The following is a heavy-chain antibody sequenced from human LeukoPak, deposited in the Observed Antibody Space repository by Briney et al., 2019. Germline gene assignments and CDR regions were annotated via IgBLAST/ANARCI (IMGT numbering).Heavy chain of an antibody. V-gene: IGHV1-8*01. CDR1: GYTFTSYD. D-gene: IGHD2-15*01. Sequence: ASVKVSCKASGYTFTSYDINWVRQATGQGLGWMGWMNPNSGNTGYAQKFQGRVTMTRNTSISTAYMELSSLRSEDTAVYYCATAVRIFPASDYWSQGTLVTVSS. J-gene: IGHJ4*02. CDR2: MNPNSGNT. CDR3: ATAVRIFPASDY.